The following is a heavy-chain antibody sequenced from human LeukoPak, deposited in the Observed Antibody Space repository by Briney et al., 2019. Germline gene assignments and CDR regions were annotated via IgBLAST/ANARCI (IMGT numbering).Heavy chain of an antibody. CDR1: GFTFSSYS. CDR2: ISSRSSYI. CDR3: ATAHLRSTSCYSCLGYFDL. Sequence: GGSLRLSCAASGFTFSSYSMIWVRQAPGKGLEWVSSISSRSSYIYYADSVKGRFTISRDNAKNSLYLQMNSVRAEDTAVYYCATAHLRSTSCYSCLGYFDLWGRGTLVTVSS. V-gene: IGHV3-21*01. D-gene: IGHD2-2*02. J-gene: IGHJ2*01.